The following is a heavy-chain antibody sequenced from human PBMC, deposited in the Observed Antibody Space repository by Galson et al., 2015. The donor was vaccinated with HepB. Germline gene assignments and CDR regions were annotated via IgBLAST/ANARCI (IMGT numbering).Heavy chain of an antibody. V-gene: IGHV1-69*13. CDR1: GGTFSTYT. CDR3: AREGIAGRTNPVDY. CDR2: ITPIFGTA. J-gene: IGHJ4*02. Sequence: SVKVSCKASGGTFSTYTISWVRQAPGQRLEWMGGITPIFGTANYAQKFQGRVTITADEFTSTVYMELSSLRSDDTAVYYCAREGIAGRTNPVDYWGQGTQVTVSS. D-gene: IGHD6-6*01.